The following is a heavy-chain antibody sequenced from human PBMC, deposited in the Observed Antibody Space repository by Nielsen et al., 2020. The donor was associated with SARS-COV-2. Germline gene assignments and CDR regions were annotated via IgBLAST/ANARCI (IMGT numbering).Heavy chain of an antibody. V-gene: IGHV4-59*01. Sequence: SETLSLTCTVSGGSISSYYWSWIRQPSGKGLEWIGYIYYSGSTNYNPSLKSRVTISVDTSKNQFSLKLSSVTAADTAVYYCARGEAESVYSYGLDYWGQGTLVTVSS. CDR1: GGSISSYY. D-gene: IGHD5-18*01. CDR2: IYYSGST. CDR3: ARGEAESVYSYGLDY. J-gene: IGHJ4*02.